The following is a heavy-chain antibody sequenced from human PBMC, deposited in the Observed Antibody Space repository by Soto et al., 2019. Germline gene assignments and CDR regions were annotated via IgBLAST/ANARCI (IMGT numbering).Heavy chain of an antibody. V-gene: IGHV1-3*05. CDR1: GYTFSTCI. Sequence: QVQLVQSGAEEKKPGASVKVSCKASGYTFSTCIIHWVRQASGQRFEWMGWVNGGNGNTQNSQKFQGRLTITKDTSATTAYMELSSLTSDDTAVYYCARRPLLESHFDYWGQGTLVTVS. J-gene: IGHJ4*02. CDR2: VNGGNGNT. CDR3: ARRPLLESHFDY.